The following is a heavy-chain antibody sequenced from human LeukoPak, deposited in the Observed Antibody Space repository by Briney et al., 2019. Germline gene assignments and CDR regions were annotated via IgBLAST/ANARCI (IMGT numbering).Heavy chain of an antibody. CDR1: GFTFSRYW. CDR2: ISYDGSNK. Sequence: GGSLRLSCAASGFTFSRYWMSWVRQAPGKGLEWVAVISYDGSNKYYADSVKGRFTISRDNSKNTLYLQMNSLRAEDTAVYYCAKAESGSYSYFDYWGQGTLVTVSS. V-gene: IGHV3-30*18. J-gene: IGHJ4*02. CDR3: AKAESGSYSYFDY. D-gene: IGHD1-26*01.